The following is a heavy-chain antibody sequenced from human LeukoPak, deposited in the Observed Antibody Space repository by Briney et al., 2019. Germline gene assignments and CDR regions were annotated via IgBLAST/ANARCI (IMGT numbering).Heavy chain of an antibody. J-gene: IGHJ4*02. D-gene: IGHD3-10*01. CDR1: GGSISSYY. V-gene: IGHV4-59*01. Sequence: SETLSLTCSVSGGSISSYYWSWIRQPPGKGLEWIGYIYYSGSTNYNPSLKSRVTISLDTSKNQFSLKLSSVTAADTAVYYCARSELLWFGGVNSGFDYWGQGTLVTVSS. CDR2: IYYSGST. CDR3: ARSELLWFGGVNSGFDY.